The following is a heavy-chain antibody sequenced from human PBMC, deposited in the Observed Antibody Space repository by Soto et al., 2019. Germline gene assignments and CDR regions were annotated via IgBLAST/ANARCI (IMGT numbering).Heavy chain of an antibody. CDR2: VNPIVSMS. CDR3: ACRYGSGYRAFDY. J-gene: IGHJ4*02. D-gene: IGHD3-10*01. CDR1: GDTFNFYS. Sequence: QVQLVQSGAEVKRPGSSVKVSCKASGDTFNFYSINWVRQAPGLGLEWMGRVNPIVSMSNYAQKFQGRVTMTADKSRSTAYMELSSLRSEDTAMYYCACRYGSGYRAFDYWGQGALVTVSS. V-gene: IGHV1-69*02.